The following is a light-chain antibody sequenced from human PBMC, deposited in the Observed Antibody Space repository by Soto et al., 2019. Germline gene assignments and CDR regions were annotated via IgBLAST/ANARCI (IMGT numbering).Light chain of an antibody. CDR1: QGINNY. Sequence: DIQMTQAPSCLGASLGDSVTITFRASQGINNYLAWYQQKPGKVPVLLIYSSSTLKSGVPSRFSGRGAGTDFTLTISSLQPEDFATYYCQKYDRAPRTFGQGTKVDIK. CDR3: QKYDRAPRT. CDR2: SSS. V-gene: IGKV1-27*01. J-gene: IGKJ1*01.